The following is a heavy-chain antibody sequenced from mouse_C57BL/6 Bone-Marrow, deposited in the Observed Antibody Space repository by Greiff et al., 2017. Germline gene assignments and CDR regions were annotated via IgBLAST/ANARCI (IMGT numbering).Heavy chain of an antibody. Sequence: EVKLQESGPGLVKPSQSLSLTCSVTGYSITSGYYWNWIRQFPGNKLEWMGYISYDGSNNYNPSLKNRISITRDTSKNQFFLKLNSVTTEDTATYYCARLGFHYYGSSDYWGQGTTLTVSS. V-gene: IGHV3-6*01. CDR3: ARLGFHYYGSSDY. CDR2: ISYDGSN. J-gene: IGHJ2*01. D-gene: IGHD1-1*01. CDR1: GYSITSGYY.